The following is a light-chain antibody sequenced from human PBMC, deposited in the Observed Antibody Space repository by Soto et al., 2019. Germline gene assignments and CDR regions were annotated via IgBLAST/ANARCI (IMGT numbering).Light chain of an antibody. Sequence: EIVMTRSPATLSVSPVERAPLSCWASQSVSNNYLAWYQQKPGQAPRLLIYGASNRATGIPDRFSGSGSATDFTLTISRLEPEDFAVYFCQQSGSSPLTFGGGTKVDVK. CDR1: QSVSNNY. V-gene: IGKV3-20*01. CDR2: GAS. J-gene: IGKJ4*01. CDR3: QQSGSSPLT.